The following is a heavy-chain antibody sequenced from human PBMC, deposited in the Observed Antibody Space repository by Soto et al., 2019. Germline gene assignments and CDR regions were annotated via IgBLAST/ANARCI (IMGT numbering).Heavy chain of an antibody. CDR1: GYTFTSYG. D-gene: IGHD3-22*01. V-gene: IGHV1-18*01. CDR2: ISAYNGNT. Sequence: ASVKVSCKASGYTFTSYGISWVRQAPGQRLEWMGWISAYNGNTNYAQKLQGRVTMTTDTSTSTASMELRSPRSDDTAVYYCARGFDYCDSSGYYPFDYWGQGTLVTVSS. J-gene: IGHJ4*02. CDR3: ARGFDYCDSSGYYPFDY.